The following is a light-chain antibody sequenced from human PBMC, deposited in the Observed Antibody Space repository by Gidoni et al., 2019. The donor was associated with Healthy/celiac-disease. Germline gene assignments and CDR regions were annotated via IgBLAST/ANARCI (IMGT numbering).Light chain of an antibody. J-gene: IGKJ5*01. Sequence: EIVITQSPATLSVSQGESATLSCRASQSVSSNLAWYQQKPGQAPRLLIYGASTRATGIPARFSGSGSGTEFTLTISSLQSEDFAVYYCQQYNNWLGTFGQGTRLEIK. V-gene: IGKV3-15*01. CDR3: QQYNNWLGT. CDR1: QSVSSN. CDR2: GAS.